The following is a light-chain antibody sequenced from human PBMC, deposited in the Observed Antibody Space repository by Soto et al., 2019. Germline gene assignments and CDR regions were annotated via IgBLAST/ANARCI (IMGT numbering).Light chain of an antibody. J-gene: IGKJ5*01. CDR3: HQQDGAPIT. Sequence: DIELTQSADTVSLSRGERTKLSCRASQTVTRSYLAWYQHKPGQAPRLLISGISRRAPGIPDRFSGDGSGTDFTLTISRLEPEDYPVYYCHQQDGAPITFGLGTRLEIK. CDR2: GIS. CDR1: QTVTRSY. V-gene: IGKV3-20*01.